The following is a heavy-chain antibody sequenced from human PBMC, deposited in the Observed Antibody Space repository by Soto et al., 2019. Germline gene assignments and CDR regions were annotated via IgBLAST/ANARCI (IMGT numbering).Heavy chain of an antibody. Sequence: SETLSLTCIVSGRPVSSGGYYWTRIRQLPGTGLEWIGYIYPIGSPSYNPSPKSRLSMSLDTSKNQFSLNLTSVTAADTAIYYCVRDRALDSSGHWFDSWGQGTLVTVSS. J-gene: IGHJ5*01. D-gene: IGHD6-19*01. CDR1: GRPVSSGGYY. CDR2: IYPIGSP. CDR3: VRDRALDSSGHWFDS. V-gene: IGHV4-31*03.